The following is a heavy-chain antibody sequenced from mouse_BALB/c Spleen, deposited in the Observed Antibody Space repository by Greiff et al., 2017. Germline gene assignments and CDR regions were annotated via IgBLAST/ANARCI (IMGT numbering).Heavy chain of an antibody. CDR3: ERESRGYSTHLYAMDY. V-gene: IGHV5-15*02. J-gene: IGHJ4*01. D-gene: IGHD2-3*01. CDR2: ISNLAYSI. Sequence: EVKLVESGGGLVQPGGSRKLSCAASGFTFSDYGMAWVRQAPGKGPEWVAFISNLAYSIYYADTVTGRFTISRENAKNTLYLEMSSLRSEDTAMYYCERESRGYSTHLYAMDYWGQGTSVTVSS. CDR1: GFTFSDYG.